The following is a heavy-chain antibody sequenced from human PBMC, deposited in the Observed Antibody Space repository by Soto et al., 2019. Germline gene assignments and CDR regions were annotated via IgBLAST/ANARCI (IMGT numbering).Heavy chain of an antibody. CDR1: GGSISSSNW. Sequence: QVQLQESGPGLVKPSGTLSLTCAVSGGSISSSNWWSWVRQPPGKGLEWIGEIYHSGSTNYNPSLERRVTKSVDKSKDQFSLKLSSVPAADTAVYYCARVVRADCGDYRCWYFDLWGRGTLVTVSS. CDR2: IYHSGST. J-gene: IGHJ2*01. CDR3: ARVVRADCGDYRCWYFDL. V-gene: IGHV4-4*02. D-gene: IGHD4-17*01.